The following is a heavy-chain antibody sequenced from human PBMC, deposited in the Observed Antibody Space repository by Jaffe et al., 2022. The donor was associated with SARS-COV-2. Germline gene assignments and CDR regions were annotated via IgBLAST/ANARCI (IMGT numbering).Heavy chain of an antibody. J-gene: IGHJ4*02. D-gene: IGHD2-8*01. CDR1: GFTFSTYS. CDR2: ITSGGGIT. Sequence: EVQLVESGGGLVQPGGSLRLSCAASGFTFSTYSMHWVRQAPGKGLEYVSGITSGGGITYYAPSVKGRFTISRDNSKNTLYLQMGDLRAEDMAVYYCAREAGARSRGYCNSDVCYSPLGYWGQGTLATVSS. CDR3: AREAGARSRGYCNSDVCYSPLGY. V-gene: IGHV3-64*01.